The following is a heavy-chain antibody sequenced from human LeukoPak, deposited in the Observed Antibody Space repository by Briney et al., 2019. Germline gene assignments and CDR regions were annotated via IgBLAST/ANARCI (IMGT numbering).Heavy chain of an antibody. Sequence: GRSLRLSCAASGFTFSSYAMHWVRQAPGKGLEWVAVISYDGSNKYYADSVKGRFTISRDNSKNTLYLQMNRLRAEDTAVYYCARVGHYYDSSGYYSFVDHWGQGTLVTVSS. CDR2: ISYDGSNK. D-gene: IGHD3-22*01. J-gene: IGHJ4*02. CDR1: GFTFSSYA. V-gene: IGHV3-30*04. CDR3: ARVGHYYDSSGYYSFVDH.